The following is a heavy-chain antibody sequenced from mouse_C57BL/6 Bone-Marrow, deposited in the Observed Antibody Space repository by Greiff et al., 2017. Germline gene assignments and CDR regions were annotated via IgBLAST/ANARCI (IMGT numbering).Heavy chain of an antibody. CDR1: GFTFSSYA. CDR2: ISDGGSYT. J-gene: IGHJ2*01. D-gene: IGHD2-12*01. Sequence: EVQLQESGGGLVKPGGSLKLSCAASGFTFSSYAMSWVRQTPEKRLEWVATISDGGSYTYYPDNVKGRFTISRDNAKNYLYLQMSHLKSEDTAMYYCARGTIVPYYFDYWGQGTTLTVSS. V-gene: IGHV5-4*01. CDR3: ARGTIVPYYFDY.